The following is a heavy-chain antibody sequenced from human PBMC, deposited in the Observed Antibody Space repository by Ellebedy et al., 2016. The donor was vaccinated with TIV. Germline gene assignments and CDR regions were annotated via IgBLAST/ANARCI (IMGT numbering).Heavy chain of an antibody. D-gene: IGHD1-1*01. V-gene: IGHV3-23*01. CDR2: ISQSGDNT. CDR3: TRDWNARAFDI. CDR1: GFTFSSYA. J-gene: IGHJ3*02. Sequence: GGSLRLSCAASGFTFSSYAMAWVRQAPGKGLEWVSSISQSGDNTFYADSVKGRFTISRDNAKNTLFLQMNSLRVEDTAVYYCTRDWNARAFDIWGQGTMVTVSS.